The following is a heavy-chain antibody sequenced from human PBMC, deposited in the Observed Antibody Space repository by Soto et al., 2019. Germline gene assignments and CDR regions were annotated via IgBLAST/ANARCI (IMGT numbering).Heavy chain of an antibody. CDR1: GAAFTNAW. CDR3: TTYDYIWGSDRIRWAY. V-gene: IGHV3-15*01. CDR2: IKSKADGGTT. Sequence: EVQLVESGGDLVKPGGSLRLSCAASGAAFTNAWMSWVRQAPGKGLEWVGRIKSKADGGTTDYAAPVQGRFTISRDDSNNMLYLQMHSLKTEDTAMYYCTTYDYIWGSDRIRWAYWGQGTLVTVSS. D-gene: IGHD3-16*02. J-gene: IGHJ4*02.